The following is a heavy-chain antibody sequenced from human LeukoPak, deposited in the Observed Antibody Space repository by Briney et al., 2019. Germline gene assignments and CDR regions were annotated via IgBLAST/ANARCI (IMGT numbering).Heavy chain of an antibody. D-gene: IGHD2-15*01. V-gene: IGHV3-48*03. CDR3: ASEYCSGGSCSMDV. J-gene: IGHJ6*03. Sequence: GGSLRLSCAASGFTFSSYEMNWVRQAPGKGLEWVSYISSSGSTIYYADSVKGRFTISRDNAKNSLYLQMNSLRAEDTAVYYCASEYCSGGSCSMDVWGKGTTVTVSS. CDR2: ISSSGSTI. CDR1: GFTFSSYE.